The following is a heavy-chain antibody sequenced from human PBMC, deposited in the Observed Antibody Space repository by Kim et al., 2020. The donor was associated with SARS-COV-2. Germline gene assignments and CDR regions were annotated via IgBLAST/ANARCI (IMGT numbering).Heavy chain of an antibody. Sequence: GGSLRLSCAASGFTFDDYGMSWVRQAPGKGLEWVSGINWNGGSTGYADSVKGRFTISRDNAKNSLYLQMNSLRAEDTALYHCATGYCSSTSCYQGDYFDYWGQGTLVTVSS. D-gene: IGHD2-2*01. CDR1: GFTFDDYG. CDR3: ATGYCSSTSCYQGDYFDY. J-gene: IGHJ4*02. CDR2: INWNGGST. V-gene: IGHV3-20*01.